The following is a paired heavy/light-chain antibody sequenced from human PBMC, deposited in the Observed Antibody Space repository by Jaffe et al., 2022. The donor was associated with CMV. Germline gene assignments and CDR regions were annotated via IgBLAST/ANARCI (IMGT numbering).Light chain of an antibody. V-gene: IGKV1-39*01. CDR3: QQSYTTPWT. CDR1: QSISNY. Sequence: DIQMTQSPSSLSASVGDRVTITCRASQSISNYLNWYQQKPGKAPKLLIYAASSLQSGVPSRFSGSGSGTDFTLTISSLQPEDFATYYCQQSYTTPWTFGQGTKVEIK. CDR2: AAS. J-gene: IGKJ1*01.
Heavy chain of an antibody. CDR2: IYYIGST. CDR1: GGSISSHY. V-gene: IGHV4-59*11. D-gene: IGHD6-13*01. J-gene: IGHJ6*02. CDR3: ARWQLGGMDV. Sequence: VQLQESGPGLVKPSETLSLTCTVSGGSISSHYWSWIRQPPGKGLEWIGYIYYIGSTNYNPSLKSRVTISVDTSKKQFSLKLSSVTAADTAVYYCARWQLGGMDVWGQGTTVTVSS.